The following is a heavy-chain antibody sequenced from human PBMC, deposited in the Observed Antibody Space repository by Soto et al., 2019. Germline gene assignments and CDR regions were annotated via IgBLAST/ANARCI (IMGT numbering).Heavy chain of an antibody. CDR3: AYVGGIAAVGTPY. D-gene: IGHD6-13*01. CDR2: IHNRGTT. V-gene: IGHV4-59*01. Sequence: QVQLQESGPGLVKPSETLSLTCTVSGGSISSYFWSWVRQAPGKGLEWIASIHNRGTTNYNPSLKRRVTISVDTSKNQFSLKLSSVTAADTAVYYWAYVGGIAAVGTPYWGQGTMVTVSS. CDR1: GGSISSYF. J-gene: IGHJ4*02.